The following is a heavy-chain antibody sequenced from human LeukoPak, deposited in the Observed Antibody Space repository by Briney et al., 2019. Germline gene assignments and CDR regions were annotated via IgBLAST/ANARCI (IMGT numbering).Heavy chain of an antibody. CDR2: ISSSSSYI. Sequence: GGSLRLSCAASGFTFSNYSMNWVRQAPGKGLEWVSSISSSSSYIYYADSLKGRFTISRDNSKNTLYLQMNSLRAEDTAIYYCAKNGDRGAYCTGGTCYPYFYYYMDVWGKGTTVTI. D-gene: IGHD2-15*01. V-gene: IGHV3-21*04. CDR3: AKNGDRGAYCTGGTCYPYFYYYMDV. J-gene: IGHJ6*03. CDR1: GFTFSNYS.